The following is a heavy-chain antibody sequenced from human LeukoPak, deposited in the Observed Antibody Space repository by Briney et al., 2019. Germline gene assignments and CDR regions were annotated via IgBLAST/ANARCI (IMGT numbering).Heavy chain of an antibody. CDR3: ARDRGYSYGCYDL. Sequence: SETLSLTCTVSGGSISNGGYYWSWIRQHPGKGLEWIGYIYYSGSTYYNPSLKSRVTISVDTSKNQFSLKLSSVTAADTAVYYCARDRGYSYGCYDLWGRGTLVTVSS. V-gene: IGHV4-31*03. CDR2: IYYSGST. J-gene: IGHJ2*01. D-gene: IGHD5-18*01. CDR1: GGSISNGGYY.